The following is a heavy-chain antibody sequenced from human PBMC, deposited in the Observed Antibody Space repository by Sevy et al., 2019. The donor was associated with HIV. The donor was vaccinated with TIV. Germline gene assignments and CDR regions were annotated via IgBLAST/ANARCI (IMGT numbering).Heavy chain of an antibody. Sequence: GGSLRLSCAASGFTFSSYAMHWVRQAPGKGLEWVAVISYDGSNKYYADSVKGRFTISRDKSKNTLYLQSNSRRAEDTAVYYCARVTRYCSSTSCYHYYYYGMDVWGQGTTVTVSS. CDR3: ARVTRYCSSTSCYHYYYYGMDV. CDR2: ISYDGSNK. V-gene: IGHV3-30-3*01. D-gene: IGHD2-2*01. J-gene: IGHJ6*02. CDR1: GFTFSSYA.